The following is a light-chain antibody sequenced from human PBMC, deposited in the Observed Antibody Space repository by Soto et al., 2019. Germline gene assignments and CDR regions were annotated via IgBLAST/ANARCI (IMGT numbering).Light chain of an antibody. CDR2: EVN. CDR3: CSYAGGSTL. V-gene: IGLV2-23*02. J-gene: IGLJ2*01. CDR1: SSDIGSNNV. Sequence: QSAPTQPASVSGSPGQSITITCTGTSSDIGSNNVVSWHQQHPGKAPKLIIYEVNKRPSGVSNRFSGSKSGNTASLTISGIQAEDEADYYCCSYAGGSTLFGEGTKLTVL.